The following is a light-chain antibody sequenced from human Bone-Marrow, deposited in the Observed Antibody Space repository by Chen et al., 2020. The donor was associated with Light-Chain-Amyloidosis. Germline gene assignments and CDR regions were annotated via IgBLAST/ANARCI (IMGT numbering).Light chain of an antibody. Sequence: SSVLPQPSSVSVASGQTATIASGGNTIGSTSVHWYQQTPGQAPLLVVYDDRDRPSGIPERLSGANSGNTATLTIDRVEAGDEADYYCQVGDRSSERPVFGGETKLTVL. CDR2: DDR. V-gene: IGLV3-21*02. J-gene: IGLJ3*02. CDR1: TIGSTS. CDR3: QVGDRSSERPV.